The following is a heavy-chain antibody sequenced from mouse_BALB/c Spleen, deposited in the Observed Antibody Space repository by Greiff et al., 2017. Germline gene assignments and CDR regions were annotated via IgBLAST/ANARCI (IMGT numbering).Heavy chain of an antibody. CDR2: IYPGNSDT. D-gene: IGHD2-4*01. J-gene: IGHJ3*01. Sequence: EVQLQQSGTVLARPGASVKMSCKASGYTFTSYWMHWVKQRPGQGLEWIGAIYPGNSDTSYNQKFKGKAKLTAVTSTSTAYMELSSLTNEDSAVYYCTRHYDYDAGSFAYWGQGTLVTVSA. CDR1: GYTFTSYW. CDR3: TRHYDYDAGSFAY. V-gene: IGHV1-5*01.